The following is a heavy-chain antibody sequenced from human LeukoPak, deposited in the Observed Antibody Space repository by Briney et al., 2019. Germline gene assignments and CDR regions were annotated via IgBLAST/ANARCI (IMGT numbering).Heavy chain of an antibody. CDR1: GYTFTSNY. Sequence: ASVTVSCKASGYTFTSNYIHWVRQAPGQGLEWMGMIYPRDGSTSYAQKFQGRVTVTRDTSTSTVHMELSGLRSEDTAVYYCARDQEGFDYRGQGTQVTVSS. V-gene: IGHV1-46*01. CDR2: IYPRDGST. J-gene: IGHJ4*02. CDR3: ARDQEGFDY.